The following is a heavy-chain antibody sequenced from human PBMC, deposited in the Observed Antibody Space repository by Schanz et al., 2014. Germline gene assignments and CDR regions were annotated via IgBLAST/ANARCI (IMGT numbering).Heavy chain of an antibody. V-gene: IGHV3-66*01. J-gene: IGHJ4*02. CDR2: IYIGGNT. Sequence: VRLVESGGGVVQPGRSLKLSCAASGLIFSNYVMSWVRQAPGKGLEWVSFIYIGGNTYYADSVKGRFTISRDNSKNTVYIQMNSLRAEDTAVYYCARGGPAYYCDDWGQGTLDTVSS. CDR1: GLIFSNYV. CDR3: ARGGPAYYCDD.